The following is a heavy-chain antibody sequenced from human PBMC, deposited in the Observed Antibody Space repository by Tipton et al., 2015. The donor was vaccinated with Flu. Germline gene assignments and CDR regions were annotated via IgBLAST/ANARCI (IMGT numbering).Heavy chain of an antibody. CDR1: GGSFSGYY. D-gene: IGHD3-10*01. CDR3: ARVTYGSGRIGLDY. CDR2: INHSGST. J-gene: IGHJ4*02. V-gene: IGHV4-34*01. Sequence: TLSLTCAVYGGSFSGYYWSWIRQPPGKGLEWIGEINHSGSTNYNPSLKSRVTISVDTSKNQFSLKLSPVTAADTAVYYCARVTYGSGRIGLDYWGQGTLVTVSS.